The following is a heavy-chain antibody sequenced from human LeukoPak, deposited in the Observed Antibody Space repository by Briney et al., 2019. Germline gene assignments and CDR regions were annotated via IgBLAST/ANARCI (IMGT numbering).Heavy chain of an antibody. CDR2: IYSGGST. J-gene: IGHJ3*02. CDR1: GFTVSSKY. D-gene: IGHD3-22*01. Sequence: PGGSLRLSCAASGFTVSSKYMSWVRQAPGKGLEWVSVIYSGGSTYYADSVKGRFTISRDNSKNTLYLQMNSLRAEDTAVYYCAKGFYDNSASGVFDIWGQGTMVTVSS. V-gene: IGHV3-66*01. CDR3: AKGFYDNSASGVFDI.